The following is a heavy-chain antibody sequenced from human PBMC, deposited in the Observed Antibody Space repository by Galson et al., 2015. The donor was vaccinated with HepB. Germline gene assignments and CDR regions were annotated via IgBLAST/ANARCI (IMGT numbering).Heavy chain of an antibody. J-gene: IGHJ2*01. D-gene: IGHD3-3*01. CDR1: GFTFSSYG. CDR3: ARGASYYDFWSGYQIYWYFDL. CDR2: IWYDGSNK. V-gene: IGHV3-33*01. Sequence: SLRLSCAASGFTFSSYGMHWVRQAPGKGLEWVAVIWYDGSNKYYADSVKGRFTISRDNSKNTLYLQMNSLRAEDTAVYYCARGASYYDFWSGYQIYWYFDLWGRGTLVTVSS.